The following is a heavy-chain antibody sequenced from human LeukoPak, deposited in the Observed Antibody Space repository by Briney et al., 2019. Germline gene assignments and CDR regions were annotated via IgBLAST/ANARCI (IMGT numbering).Heavy chain of an antibody. V-gene: IGHV4-38-2*02. D-gene: IGHD5-12*01. CDR3: ARDVAGNTFDY. J-gene: IGHJ4*02. CDR2: IYYSGDT. Sequence: SETLSLTCTVSGYSINSGYYWGWIRQPPGKGLEWLGSIYYSGDTYNNPPLKSRVTISVDTAKSQFSLRLTSMTAADTAVYYCARDVAGNTFDYWGQGTLVTVSS. CDR1: GYSINSGYY.